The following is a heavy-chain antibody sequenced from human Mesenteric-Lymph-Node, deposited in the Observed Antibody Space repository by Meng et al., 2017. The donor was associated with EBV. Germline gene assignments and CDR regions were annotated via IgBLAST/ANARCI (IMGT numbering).Heavy chain of an antibody. CDR1: GVSVGTGAW. J-gene: IGHJ4*02. V-gene: IGHV4-4*02. CDR2: IYNSGIT. D-gene: IGHD2-15*01. Sequence: VSRKGSGRGVVQPLGPRPPTCCFFGVSVGTGAWSNGGRRAPGGRLEWIAQIYNSGITNYNPSLKSRVTISLDTSKNQFSLKLTSLTAADTAIYYCAKSLDSGGYYFDLWGQGSLVTVSS. CDR3: AKSLDSGGYYFDL.